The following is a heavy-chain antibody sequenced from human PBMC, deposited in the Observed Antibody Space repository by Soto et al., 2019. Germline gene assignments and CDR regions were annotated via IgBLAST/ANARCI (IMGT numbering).Heavy chain of an antibody. CDR2: ISYDGSNK. CDR1: GFTFSSYA. Sequence: QVPLVESGGGVVQPGRSLRLSCAASGFTFSSYAMHWVRQAPGKGLEWVAVISYDGSNKYYADSVKGRFTISRDNSKNTLYLQMNSLRAEDTAVYYCARDGESKSYFDYWGQGTLVTVSS. D-gene: IGHD2-21*01. V-gene: IGHV3-30-3*01. J-gene: IGHJ4*02. CDR3: ARDGESKSYFDY.